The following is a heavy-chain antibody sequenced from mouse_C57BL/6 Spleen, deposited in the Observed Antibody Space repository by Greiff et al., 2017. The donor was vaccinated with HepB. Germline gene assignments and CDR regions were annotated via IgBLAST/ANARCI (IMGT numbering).Heavy chain of an antibody. V-gene: IGHV1-54*01. CDR2: INPGSGGT. J-gene: IGHJ2*01. CDR1: GYAFTNYL. CDR3: ARFSDYGSSYLFDY. D-gene: IGHD1-1*01. Sequence: QVQLKESGAELVRPGTSVKVSCKASGYAFTNYLIEWVKQRPGQGLEWIGVINPGSGGTNYNEKFKGKATLTADKSSSTAYMQLSSLTSEDSAVYFCARFSDYGSSYLFDYWGQGTTLTVSS.